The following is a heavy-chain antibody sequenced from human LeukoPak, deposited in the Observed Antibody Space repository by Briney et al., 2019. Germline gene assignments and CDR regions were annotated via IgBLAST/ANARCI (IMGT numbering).Heavy chain of an antibody. CDR1: GGSISSSSYY. V-gene: IGHV4-39*01. Sequence: SETLSLTCTVSGGSISSSSYYWGWIRQPPGKGLEWIGSIYYSGSTYYNPSLKSRVTISVDTSKNQFSLKLSSVTAADTAVYYCARHVGGRYCSSTSCYSHNNWFDPWGQGTLVTVSS. J-gene: IGHJ5*02. CDR2: IYYSGST. D-gene: IGHD2-2*01. CDR3: ARHVGGRYCSSTSCYSHNNWFDP.